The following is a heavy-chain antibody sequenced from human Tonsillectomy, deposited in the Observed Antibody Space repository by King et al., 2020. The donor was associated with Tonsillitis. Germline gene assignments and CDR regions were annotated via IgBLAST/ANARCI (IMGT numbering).Heavy chain of an antibody. V-gene: IGHV1-18*04. Sequence: VQLVESGAEVKKPGASVKVSCKTSGYTFTYYGINWVRQAPGQGLEWMGWISGYNGNTNYAQNFQGRGTMTTDTSTSTAYMELRSLRSDDTAVYYCAGGDYDILTCYYIGYAMDVWGQGTTVTVSS. CDR2: ISGYNGNT. CDR1: GYTFTYYG. D-gene: IGHD3-9*01. J-gene: IGHJ6*02. CDR3: AGGDYDILTCYYIGYAMDV.